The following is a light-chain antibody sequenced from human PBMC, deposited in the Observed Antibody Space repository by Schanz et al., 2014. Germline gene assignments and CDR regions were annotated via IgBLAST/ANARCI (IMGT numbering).Light chain of an antibody. V-gene: IGLV2-11*01. Sequence: QSCLTQPRSVSGSPGQSVTISCTGTSNDVGGYDHVSWYQQHPGKAPKVVIYEVSKRPSGVPARFSGSKSGNTASLTISGLQADDEADYYCSSYTSSSTLEVFGGGTKLTVL. CDR1: SNDVGGYDH. CDR3: SSYTSSSTLEV. CDR2: EVS. J-gene: IGLJ3*02.